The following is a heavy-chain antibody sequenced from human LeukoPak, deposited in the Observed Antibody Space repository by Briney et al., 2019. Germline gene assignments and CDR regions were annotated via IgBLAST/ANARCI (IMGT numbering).Heavy chain of an antibody. J-gene: IGHJ4*02. CDR3: ARETPGGYGILTGYYTHLRYYFDY. CDR2: INPNSGGT. V-gene: IGHV1-2*02. D-gene: IGHD3-9*01. Sequence: SVKVSCKASGYTFTGYYMHWVRQAPGQGLEWMGWINPNSGGTNYAQKFQGRVTMTRDTSISTAYMELSRLRSDDTAVYYCARETPGGYGILTGYYTHLRYYFDYWGQGTLVTVSS. CDR1: GYTFTGYY.